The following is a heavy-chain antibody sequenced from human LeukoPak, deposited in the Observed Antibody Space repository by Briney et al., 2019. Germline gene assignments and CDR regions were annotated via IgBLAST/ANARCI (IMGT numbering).Heavy chain of an antibody. CDR1: GYTFTSYD. J-gene: IGHJ3*02. V-gene: IGHV1-8*01. CDR3: ATNSGSYFNAFDI. Sequence: GASVKVSCKASGYTFTSYDINWVRQATGQGLEWMGWMNPNSGNTGYAQKFQGRVTMTRNTSISTAYMELSSLRSEDTAVYYCATNSGSYFNAFDIWGQGTMATVSS. CDR2: MNPNSGNT. D-gene: IGHD1-26*01.